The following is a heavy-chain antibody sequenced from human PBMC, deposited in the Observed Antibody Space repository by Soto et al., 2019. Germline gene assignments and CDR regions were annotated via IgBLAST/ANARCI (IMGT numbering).Heavy chain of an antibody. CDR1: GGSISSSNW. V-gene: IGHV4-4*02. CDR3: ARIEQVWAAAGDEYYYYYGMDV. Sequence: QVQLQESGPGLVKPSGTLSLTCAVSGGSISSSNWWSWVRQPPGKGLEWIGEIYHSGSTNYNPSLKSRVIISVDKSKNQFSLKLSSVTAADTAVYYCARIEQVWAAAGDEYYYYYGMDVWGQGTTVTVSS. D-gene: IGHD6-13*01. CDR2: IYHSGST. J-gene: IGHJ6*02.